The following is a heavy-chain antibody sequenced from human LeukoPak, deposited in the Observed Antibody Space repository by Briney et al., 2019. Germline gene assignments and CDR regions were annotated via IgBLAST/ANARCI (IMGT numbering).Heavy chain of an antibody. CDR3: ARHKKWVTPMDV. V-gene: IGHV5-51*01. CDR1: GYSFTSYW. Sequence: GESLQISCKGSGYSFTSYWIGWVRQLPGKGLEWMGIIYPGDSDTRYSPSFQGQVTISADKSISTAYLQWSSLKASDTAMYYYARHKKWVTPMDVWGQGTLVTVSS. D-gene: IGHD4-23*01. J-gene: IGHJ4*02. CDR2: IYPGDSDT.